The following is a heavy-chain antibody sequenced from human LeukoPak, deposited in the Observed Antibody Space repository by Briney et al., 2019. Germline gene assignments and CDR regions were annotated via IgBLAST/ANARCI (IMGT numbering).Heavy chain of an antibody. Sequence: ASVKVSCKVSGYTLTELSMHWVRQAPGKGLEWMGGFDPEDGETIYAQKFQGRVTMTKDTSTDTAYMELSSLRSEDTAVYYCATDPLGGFDYWGQGTLVTVSS. CDR1: GYTLTELS. CDR2: FDPEDGET. J-gene: IGHJ4*02. D-gene: IGHD2-15*01. V-gene: IGHV1-24*01. CDR3: ATDPLGGFDY.